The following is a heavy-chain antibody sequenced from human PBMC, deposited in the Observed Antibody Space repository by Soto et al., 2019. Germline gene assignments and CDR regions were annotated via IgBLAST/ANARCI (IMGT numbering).Heavy chain of an antibody. CDR2: INHSGST. Sequence: SETLSLTCAVYGGAFSGYYWSWIRQPPGKGLEWIGEINHSGSTNYNPSLKSRVTISVDTSKNQLSLKLSSVTAADTAVYYCARGIRRVRVVMIRRPPRSTVFWDRGSSDIGSS. D-gene: IGHD4-17*01. CDR1: GGAFSGYY. V-gene: IGHV4-34*01. J-gene: IGHJ6*02. CDR3: ARGIRRVRVVMIRRPPRSTVF.